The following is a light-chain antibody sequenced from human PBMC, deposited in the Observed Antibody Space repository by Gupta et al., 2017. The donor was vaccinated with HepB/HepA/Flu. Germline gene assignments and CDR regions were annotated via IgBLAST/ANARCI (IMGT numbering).Light chain of an antibody. CDR1: QCLLHSNVYNS. V-gene: IGKV2-28*01. CDR3: KQAKQFAMT. CDR2: VGS. J-gene: IGKJ5*01. Sequence: EIVMTHSPPSLPVTHGEPASISCRSSQCLLHSNVYNSLDWYLQKPGQSPKLLIYVGSNRASGVPGRFSGSGSGTEFTLKISSVQAEDVGVYYCKQAKQFAMTFGQGTRVEIK.